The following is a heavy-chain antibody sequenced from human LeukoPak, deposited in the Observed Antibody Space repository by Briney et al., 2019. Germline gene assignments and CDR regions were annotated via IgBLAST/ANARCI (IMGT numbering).Heavy chain of an antibody. CDR2: IYTSGST. D-gene: IGHD4-17*01. Sequence: PSQTLSLTFTVSGGSISSGSYYWSWIRQPAGKGLEWIGRIYTSGSTNYNPSLKSRVTISVDTSKNQFSLKLSSVTAADTAVYYCARGRSPASRFDYWGQGTLVTVSS. CDR3: ARGRSPASRFDY. V-gene: IGHV4-61*02. CDR1: GGSISSGSYY. J-gene: IGHJ4*02.